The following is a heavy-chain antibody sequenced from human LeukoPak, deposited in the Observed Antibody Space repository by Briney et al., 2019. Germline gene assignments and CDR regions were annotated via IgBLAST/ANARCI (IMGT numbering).Heavy chain of an antibody. CDR3: ARDGKRSSSWYDY. V-gene: IGHV4-59*01. CDR1: GGSISSYY. Sequence: PSETLSLTCTVSGGSISSYYWSWIRQPPGKGLEWIGYIYYSGSTNYNPFLKSRVTISVDTSKNQFSLKLSSVTAADTAVYYCARDGKRSSSWYDYWGQGTLVTVSS. CDR2: IYYSGST. D-gene: IGHD6-13*01. J-gene: IGHJ4*02.